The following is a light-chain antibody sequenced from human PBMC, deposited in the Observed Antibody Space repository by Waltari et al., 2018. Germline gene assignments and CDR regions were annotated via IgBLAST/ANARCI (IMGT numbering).Light chain of an antibody. CDR1: QSLSTY. CDR2: DAS. Sequence: EIVLTQSPATLSLSPGERATLSCRASQSLSTYLAWYQQKTGQAPRLLIYDASNRATGIPARFSGSGSGTDFTLTISSLEPEDFAVYYCQQRSDWLTFGGGTKVEIK. J-gene: IGKJ4*01. CDR3: QQRSDWLT. V-gene: IGKV3-11*01.